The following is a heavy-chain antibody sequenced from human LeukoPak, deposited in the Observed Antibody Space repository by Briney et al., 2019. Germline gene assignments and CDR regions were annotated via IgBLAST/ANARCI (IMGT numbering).Heavy chain of an antibody. V-gene: IGHV3-23*01. CDR3: ARGPYSGSYFDY. Sequence: GGSLRLSCAASGFTFSSYAMSWVRQAPGKGLERVSAISGSGGSAFYADSVKGRFTISRDNSKNTLYLQMNSLRAEDTAVYYCARGPYSGSYFDYWGQGTLVTVSS. D-gene: IGHD1-26*01. J-gene: IGHJ4*02. CDR1: GFTFSSYA. CDR2: ISGSGGSA.